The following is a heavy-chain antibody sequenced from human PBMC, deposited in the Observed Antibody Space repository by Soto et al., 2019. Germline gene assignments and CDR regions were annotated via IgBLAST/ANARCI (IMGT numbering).Heavy chain of an antibody. CDR3: ARDPPVEQWLVRVNWFDP. CDR1: GGTFSSYT. J-gene: IGHJ5*02. V-gene: IGHV1-69*08. D-gene: IGHD6-19*01. Sequence: QVQLVQSGAEVKKPGSSVKVSCKASGGTFSSYTISWVRQAPGQGLEWMGRIIPILGIANYAQKFQGRVTITADKSTSTAYMELSSLRSEDTAVYYCARDPPVEQWLVRVNWFDPWGQGTLVTVSS. CDR2: IIPILGIA.